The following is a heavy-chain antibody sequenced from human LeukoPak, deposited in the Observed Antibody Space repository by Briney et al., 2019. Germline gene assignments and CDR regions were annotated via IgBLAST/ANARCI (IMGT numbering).Heavy chain of an antibody. CDR1: GGSMSSYY. D-gene: IGHD3-22*01. V-gene: IGHV4-59*12. J-gene: IGHJ3*02. Sequence: SETLSLTCTVSGGSMSSYYWSWIRQPPGKGLGWIGYIYYSGSTNYNPSLKSRVTISVDTSKNQFSLKLSSVTAADTAVYYCARDLTMIVVGDAFDIWGQGTMATVSS. CDR3: ARDLTMIVVGDAFDI. CDR2: IYYSGST.